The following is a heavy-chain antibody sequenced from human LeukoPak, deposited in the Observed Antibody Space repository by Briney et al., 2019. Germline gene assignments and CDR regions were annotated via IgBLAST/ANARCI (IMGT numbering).Heavy chain of an antibody. V-gene: IGHV4-59*08. D-gene: IGHD6-6*01. CDR3: ARHSSWSLFDY. CDR1: GGSISNYY. CDR2: IFYSGST. J-gene: IGHJ4*02. Sequence: PSETLSLTCTVSGGSISNYYWSWIRQPPGKGLEWIGFIFYSGSTNYNPSLKSRVTISVDTSKNQFSLKLSSVTAADTAFYYCARHSSWSLFDYWGQGALVTVSS.